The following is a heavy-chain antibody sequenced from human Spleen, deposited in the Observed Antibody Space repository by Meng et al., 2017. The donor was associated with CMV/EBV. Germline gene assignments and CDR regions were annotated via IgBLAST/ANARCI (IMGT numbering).Heavy chain of an antibody. CDR3: ARGRQQLGRYFDY. V-gene: IGHV4-34*01. CDR2: INHSGST. J-gene: IGHJ4*02. D-gene: IGHD6-13*01. Sequence: QVQLQQCGAGLLKPSETLSLTCAVYGGSFSGYYWSWIRQPPGKGLEWIGEINHSGSTNYNPSLKSRVTISVDTSKNQFSLKLSSVTAADTAVYYCARGRQQLGRYFDYWGQGTLVTVSS. CDR1: GGSFSGYY.